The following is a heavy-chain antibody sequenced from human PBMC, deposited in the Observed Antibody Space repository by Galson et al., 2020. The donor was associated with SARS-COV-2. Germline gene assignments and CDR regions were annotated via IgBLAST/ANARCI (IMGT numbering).Heavy chain of an antibody. CDR1: GGSISSSSYY. J-gene: IGHJ6*02. CDR3: ARSYYDFWSGPPDYGMDV. CDR2: IYYSGST. V-gene: IGHV4-39*01. D-gene: IGHD3-3*01. Sequence: ETSETLSLTFTVSGGSISSSSYYWGWIRQPPGKGLEWIGSIYYSGSTYYNPSLKSRVTISVDTSKNQFSLKLSSVTAADTAVYYCARSYYDFWSGPPDYGMDVWGQGTTVTVSS.